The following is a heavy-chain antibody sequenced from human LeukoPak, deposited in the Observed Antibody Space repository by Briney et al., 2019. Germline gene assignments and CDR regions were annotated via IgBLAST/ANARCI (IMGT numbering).Heavy chain of an antibody. CDR1: GGSISSSY. CDR3: ARARLDSSGRFDY. Sequence: SETLSLTCTVLGGSISSSYWSWIRQPPGKGLEWIGYIYYGGSTDYNPSLKSRVTISKDTSKTQFSLRLSSVTATDTAVYYCARARLDSSGRFDYWGQGTLVTVSS. V-gene: IGHV4-59*01. CDR2: IYYGGST. J-gene: IGHJ4*02. D-gene: IGHD3-22*01.